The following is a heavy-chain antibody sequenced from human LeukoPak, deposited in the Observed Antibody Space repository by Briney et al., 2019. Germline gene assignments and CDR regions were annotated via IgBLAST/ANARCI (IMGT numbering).Heavy chain of an antibody. V-gene: IGHV3-23*01. Sequence: GGSLRLSCAASGFTISSYAMSWVRQAPGKGLEWVSAISGSGGSTYYADSVKGRFTISRDNSKNTLYLQMNSLRAEDTAVYYCAKSRGSSWTYDAFDIWGQGTMVTVSS. CDR2: ISGSGGST. CDR1: GFTISSYA. D-gene: IGHD6-13*01. CDR3: AKSRGSSWTYDAFDI. J-gene: IGHJ3*02.